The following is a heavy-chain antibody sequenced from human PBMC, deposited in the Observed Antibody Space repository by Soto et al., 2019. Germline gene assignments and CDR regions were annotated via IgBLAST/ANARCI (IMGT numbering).Heavy chain of an antibody. V-gene: IGHV3-30*18. D-gene: IGHD2-2*01. CDR2: ISYDGSDK. J-gene: IGHJ4*02. CDR1: GFTFNTFG. CDR3: AKSPNFYCSSYHCYKYYFDY. Sequence: PGGSLRLSRAPSGFTFNTFGMHWVRQAPGKGLEWVAFISYDGSDKYYSDSVRGRFTISRDNSMNTLYLQMNSLRTEDTAVYYCAKSPNFYCSSYHCYKYYFDYWGQGPLVTVSS.